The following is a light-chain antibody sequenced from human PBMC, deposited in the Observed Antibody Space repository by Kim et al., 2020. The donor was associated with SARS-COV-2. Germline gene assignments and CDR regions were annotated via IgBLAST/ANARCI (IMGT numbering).Light chain of an antibody. J-gene: IGLJ2*01. CDR1: SSDVGAYNY. CDR3: CSYAGRYTLL. Sequence: GQSVTIACTGTSSDVGAYNYVPWYQQHPGKAPNLLIYDVSKRPSGVPDRFSGSKSGNTASLTISGLQAEDEADYYCCSYAGRYTLLFGGGTQLTVL. CDR2: DVS. V-gene: IGLV2-11*01.